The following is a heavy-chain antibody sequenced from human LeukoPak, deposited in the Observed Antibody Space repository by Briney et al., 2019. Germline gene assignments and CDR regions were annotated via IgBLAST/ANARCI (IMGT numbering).Heavy chain of an antibody. D-gene: IGHD3-3*01. CDR3: ARGDFWSGYYLDY. CDR2: INHSGST. V-gene: IGHV4-34*01. Sequence: SETLSLTCAVYGGSFSGYYWSWIRQPPGKGLEWIGEINHSGSTNYNPSLKSRVTISVDTSKNQFSLKLSSVTAADTAVYYCARGDFWSGYYLDYWGQGTLVTVSS. J-gene: IGHJ4*02. CDR1: GGSFSGYY.